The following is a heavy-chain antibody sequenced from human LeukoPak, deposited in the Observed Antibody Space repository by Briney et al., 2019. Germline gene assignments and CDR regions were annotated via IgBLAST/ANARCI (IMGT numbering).Heavy chain of an antibody. CDR3: AKDWGYSSSSGRYYYYYYYMEV. J-gene: IGHJ6*03. CDR1: GFTFSSYG. CDR2: IRYEGSNK. D-gene: IGHD6-6*01. Sequence: PGGSLRLSCAASGFTFSSYGMHWVRQAPGKGLEWVAFIRYEGSNKYYADSVKGRFTISRDNSKNTLYLQMNSLRAEDTAVYYCAKDWGYSSSSGRYYYYYYYMEVWGKGTTVTVSS. V-gene: IGHV3-30*02.